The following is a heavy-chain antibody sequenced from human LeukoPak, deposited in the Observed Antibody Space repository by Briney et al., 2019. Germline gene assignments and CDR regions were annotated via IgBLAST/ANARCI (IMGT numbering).Heavy chain of an antibody. D-gene: IGHD5-12*01. J-gene: IGHJ4*02. Sequence: GGSLRLSCVVSGFPFSDYYMNWIRQAPGKGLEWIAYISSASTTKQYAGSVKGRFTISRDNDQNSMFLQMNSLRAEDTAVYYCAGSYSGYDRSDSWGKGTLVTVSS. CDR3: AGSYSGYDRSDS. CDR2: ISSASTTK. V-gene: IGHV3-11*01. CDR1: GFPFSDYY.